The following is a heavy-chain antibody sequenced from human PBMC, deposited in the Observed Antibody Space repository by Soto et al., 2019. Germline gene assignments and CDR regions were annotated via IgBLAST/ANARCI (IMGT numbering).Heavy chain of an antibody. D-gene: IGHD2-21*01. CDR2: IYYSGTT. CDR1: GYSISSSNW. Sequence: QVQMQESGPGLVKPSDTLSLTCVVSGYSISSSNWWGWIRQPPGKGLEWIGYIYYSGTTYYNPSLKSRVTMSVDTSKNLFSLKLNSVTAVDTAVYYCARSGDSSDWGARYWGQGTLVTVSS. CDR3: ARSGDSSDWGARY. V-gene: IGHV4-28*01. J-gene: IGHJ4*02.